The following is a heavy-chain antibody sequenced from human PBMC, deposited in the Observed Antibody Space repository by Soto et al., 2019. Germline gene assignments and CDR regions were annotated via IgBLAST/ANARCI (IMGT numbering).Heavy chain of an antibody. V-gene: IGHV4-31*03. D-gene: IGHD3-22*01. CDR3: ARDLADSSGYYYFDY. CDR2: IYYSGST. Sequence: PSETLSLTCTFSVGSIISGGYYWSWIRQHPGKGLEWIGYIYYSGSTYYNPSLKSRVTISVDTSKNQFSLKLSSVTAADTAVYYCARDLADSSGYYYFDYWGQGTLVTVSS. CDR1: VGSIISGGYY. J-gene: IGHJ4*02.